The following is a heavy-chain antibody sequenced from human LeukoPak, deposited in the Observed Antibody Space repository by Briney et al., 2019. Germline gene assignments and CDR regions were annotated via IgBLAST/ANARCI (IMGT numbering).Heavy chain of an antibody. D-gene: IGHD5-24*01. CDR1: GYSFTNYR. J-gene: IGHJ4*02. CDR2: IYPGDSET. Sequence: GESLKISFKGSGYSFTNYRIGWVRQMPGKGLEWMATIYPGDSETRYSPSFQGQVTISVDKSINTAHLQWSRLKASDTAMYYCARQRWLQLYYFDYWGQGTLVTVSS. V-gene: IGHV5-51*01. CDR3: ARQRWLQLYYFDY.